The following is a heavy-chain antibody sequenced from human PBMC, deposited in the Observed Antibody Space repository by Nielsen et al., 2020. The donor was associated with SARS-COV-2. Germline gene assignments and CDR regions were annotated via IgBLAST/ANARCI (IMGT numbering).Heavy chain of an antibody. Sequence: GGSLRLSCAASGFTFSSYAMHWVRQAPGKGLEWVAVISYDGSNKYYADSVKGRFTISRDNSKNTLYLQMNSLRAEDTAVYYCARVYYWYFDLWGRGTLVTVSS. V-gene: IGHV3-30-3*01. CDR1: GFTFSSYA. CDR2: ISYDGSNK. J-gene: IGHJ2*01. CDR3: ARVYYWYFDL.